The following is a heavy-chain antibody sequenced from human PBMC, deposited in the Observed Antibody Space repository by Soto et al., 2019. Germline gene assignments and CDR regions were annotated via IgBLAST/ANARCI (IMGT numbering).Heavy chain of an antibody. CDR3: VQSRCGGDCLQSYSSHSYYGLDV. Sequence: QITLKESGPTLVKPTQTLTLTCTFPGFSFSSIGEGVGWIRQPPGKALEWLALIYWDDDKRYSPSLKSRLTITKDTSKNQVVITMTNMGPVDTATYYCVQSRCGGDCLQSYSSHSYYGLDVWGQGTTVTVSS. J-gene: IGHJ6*02. D-gene: IGHD2-21*02. CDR1: GFSFSSIGEG. CDR2: IYWDDDK. V-gene: IGHV2-5*02.